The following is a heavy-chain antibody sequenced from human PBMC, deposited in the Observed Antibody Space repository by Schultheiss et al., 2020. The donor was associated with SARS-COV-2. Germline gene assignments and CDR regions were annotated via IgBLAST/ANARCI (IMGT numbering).Heavy chain of an antibody. CDR1: GFTFDDYA. CDR2: LAWNSGSI. Sequence: GGSLRLSCAASGFTFDDYAMHWVRQAPGKGLEWVSGLAWNSGSIGYADSVKGRFTISRDNARNSLYLQMNSLRAEDTAVYYCAKVDGSYRVWGQGTTVTVSS. J-gene: IGHJ6*02. CDR3: AKVDGSYRV. V-gene: IGHV3-9*01. D-gene: IGHD1-26*01.